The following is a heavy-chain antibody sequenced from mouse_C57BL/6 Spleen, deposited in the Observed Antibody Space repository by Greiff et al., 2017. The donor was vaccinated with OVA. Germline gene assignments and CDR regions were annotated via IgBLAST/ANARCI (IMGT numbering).Heavy chain of an antibody. CDR2: IDPANGNT. Sequence: EVMLVESVAELVRPGASVKLSCTASGFNIKNTYMHWVKQRPEQGLEWIGRIDPANGNTKYAPKFQGKATITADTSSNTAYLQLSSLTSEDTAIYYCARPYYYGSSYGAMDYWGQGTSVTVSS. CDR3: ARPYYYGSSYGAMDY. CDR1: GFNIKNTY. D-gene: IGHD1-1*01. J-gene: IGHJ4*01. V-gene: IGHV14-3*01.